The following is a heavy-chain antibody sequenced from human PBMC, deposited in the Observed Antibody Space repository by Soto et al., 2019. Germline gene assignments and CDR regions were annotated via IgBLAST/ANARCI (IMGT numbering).Heavy chain of an antibody. Sequence: PSETLSLTCTVSGGSISSGNYYWSWIRQPPGKGLEWIGFISYSGTTHYSASLRSRVSISVDTSKNQFSLDLSSVTAADTAVYYCATMGTPVTGLYYFDYWGQGTLVIVSS. CDR1: GGSISSGNYY. CDR3: ATMGTPVTGLYYFDY. J-gene: IGHJ4*02. V-gene: IGHV4-30-4*01. CDR2: ISYSGTT. D-gene: IGHD4-17*01.